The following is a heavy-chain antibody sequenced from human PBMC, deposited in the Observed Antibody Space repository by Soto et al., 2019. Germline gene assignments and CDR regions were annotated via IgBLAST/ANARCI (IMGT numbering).Heavy chain of an antibody. D-gene: IGHD2-15*01. CDR3: ARGGFRWAFDT. CDR2: IYTGGST. CDR1: EFTVVDNY. J-gene: IGHJ3*02. Sequence: PGGSLRLSCAASEFTVVDNYMSWVRQAPGKGLEWVSVIYTGGSTYYADSVKARFTISRDNSKNTLSLQMNSLRAEDTAVYYCARGGFRWAFDTWGQGTMVTVSS. V-gene: IGHV3-66*01.